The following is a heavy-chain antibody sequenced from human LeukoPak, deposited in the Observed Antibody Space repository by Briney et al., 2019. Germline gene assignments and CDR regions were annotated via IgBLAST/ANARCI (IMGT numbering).Heavy chain of an antibody. D-gene: IGHD2-2*01. V-gene: IGHV4-59*01. J-gene: IGHJ6*03. CDR1: GGSISSYY. Sequence: PSETLSLTCTVSGGSISSYYWRWIRQPPGKGLEWIGYIYYSGSTNYNPSLKSRVTISVDTSKNQFSLKLSSVTAADTAVYYCARAYPYCSSTSCYSMHMDVWGKGTTVTVSS. CDR3: ARAYPYCSSTSCYSMHMDV. CDR2: IYYSGST.